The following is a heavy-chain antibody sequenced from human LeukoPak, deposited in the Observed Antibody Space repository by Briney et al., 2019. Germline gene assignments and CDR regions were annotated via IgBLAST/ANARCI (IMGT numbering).Heavy chain of an antibody. CDR1: GFTFSSFP. D-gene: IGHD5-12*01. CDR3: TRGGGYSYYFDY. CDR2: IRSKAYGGTT. Sequence: GGSLRLSCAASGFTFSSFPMSWVRQAPGKGLEWVGFIRSKAYGGTTEYAASVKGRFTISRDDSKSIAYLQMNSLKTEDTAVYYCTRGGGYSYYFDYWGQGTLVTVSS. J-gene: IGHJ4*02. V-gene: IGHV3-49*02.